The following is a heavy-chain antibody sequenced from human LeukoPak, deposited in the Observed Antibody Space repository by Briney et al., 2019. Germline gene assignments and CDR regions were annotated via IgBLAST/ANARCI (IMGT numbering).Heavy chain of an antibody. J-gene: IGHJ4*02. V-gene: IGHV1-69*04. D-gene: IGHD3-10*01. Sequence: SVKVSCKASGGTFSSYTISWVRQAPGQGLEWMGRIIPILGIANYAQKFQGRVTITADKSTSTAYMELSSLRSEDTAVYYCARDVVRGVRSFDYWGQGTLVTVSS. CDR1: GGTFSSYT. CDR2: IIPILGIA. CDR3: ARDVVRGVRSFDY.